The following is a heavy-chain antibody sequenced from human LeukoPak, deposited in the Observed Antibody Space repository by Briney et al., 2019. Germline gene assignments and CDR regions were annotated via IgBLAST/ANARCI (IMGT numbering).Heavy chain of an antibody. J-gene: IGHJ5*02. V-gene: IGHV1-69*13. CDR3: ARRYYGSGSFNWFDP. Sequence: ASVKVSCKASGYTFTSYYMHWVRQAPGQGLEWMGGIIPIFGTANYAQKFQGRVTITADESTSTAYMELSSLRSEDTAVYYCARRYYGSGSFNWFDPWGQGTLVTVSS. CDR2: IIPIFGTA. D-gene: IGHD3-10*01. CDR1: GYTFTSYY.